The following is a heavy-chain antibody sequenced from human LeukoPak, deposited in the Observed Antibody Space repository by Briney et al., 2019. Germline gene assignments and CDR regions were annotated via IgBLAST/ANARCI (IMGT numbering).Heavy chain of an antibody. V-gene: IGHV4-34*01. CDR2: INHSGST. D-gene: IGHD3-9*01. J-gene: IGHJ4*02. CDR3: ARETRVAYHDILTGFTLTRYFDY. CDR1: GGSFSGYY. Sequence: SETLSLTCAVYGGSFSGYYWSWIRQPPGKGLEWIGEINHSGSTNYNPSLKSRVTISVDTSKNQFSLKLSSVTAADTAVYYCARETRVAYHDILTGFTLTRYFDYWGQGTLVTVSS.